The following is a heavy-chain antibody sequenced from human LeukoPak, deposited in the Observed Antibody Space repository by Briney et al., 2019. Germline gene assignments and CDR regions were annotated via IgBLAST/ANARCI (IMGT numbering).Heavy chain of an antibody. D-gene: IGHD6-19*01. CDR2: IYHSGSI. CDR1: GGSISSSNW. V-gene: IGHV4-4*02. CDR3: ARDPSGSGWRNFDY. Sequence: SETLSLTCAVSGGSISSSNWWSWVRQPPGKGLEWIGEIYHSGSINYNPSLKSRVTISVDKSKNQFSLKLSSVTAADTAVYYCARDPSGSGWRNFDYWGQGTLVTVSS. J-gene: IGHJ4*02.